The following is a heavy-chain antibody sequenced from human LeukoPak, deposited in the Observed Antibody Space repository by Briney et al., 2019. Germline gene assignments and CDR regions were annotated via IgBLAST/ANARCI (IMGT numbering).Heavy chain of an antibody. V-gene: IGHV3-30*14. CDR1: GFTFSSYA. CDR3: ARVLSSGSYWYYYGMDV. Sequence: GGSLRLSCAASGFTFSSYAMHWVRQAPGKGLEWVAVISYDGSNKYYADSVKGRFTISRDNSKNTLYLQMNSLRAEDTAVYYCARVLSSGSYWYYYGMDVWGQGTTVTVSS. D-gene: IGHD1-26*01. CDR2: ISYDGSNK. J-gene: IGHJ6*02.